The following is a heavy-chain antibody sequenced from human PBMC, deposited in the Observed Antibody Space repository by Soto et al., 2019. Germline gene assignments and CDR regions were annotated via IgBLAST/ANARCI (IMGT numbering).Heavy chain of an antibody. CDR1: SASLSSSTYY. D-gene: IGHD6-6*01. J-gene: IGHJ4*02. Sequence: QLQLQESGPGLVMPSETLSLTCSVSSASLSSSTYYWSWIRQPPGRGPEWNGSIYYSGNTYYKPSLKSRVSISIDTSRNQFSLKLTSVTAADTGVYYCASSSPFHYWGPGILVTVSS. CDR2: IYYSGNT. CDR3: ASSSPFHY. V-gene: IGHV4-39*01.